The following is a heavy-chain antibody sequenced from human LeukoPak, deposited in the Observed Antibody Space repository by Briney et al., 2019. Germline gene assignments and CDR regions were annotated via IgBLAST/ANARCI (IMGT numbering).Heavy chain of an antibody. CDR1: GESFSGYF. J-gene: IGHJ6*02. CDR3: ARGRLQLWSFPLPYNHYAIDV. CDR2: SNHFGST. D-gene: IGHD5-18*01. V-gene: IGHV4-34*01. Sequence: KPSETLSLTCAVSGESFSGYFWTWIRQPPGKGLEWIGESNHFGSTDYNPSLKSRVTISVDTSKKQFSLNVRSATDADTAVYFCARGRLQLWSFPLPYNHYAIDVWGQGTTVTVSS.